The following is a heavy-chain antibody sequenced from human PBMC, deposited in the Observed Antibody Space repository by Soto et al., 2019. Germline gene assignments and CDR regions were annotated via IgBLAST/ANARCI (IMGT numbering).Heavy chain of an antibody. V-gene: IGHV1-8*02. Sequence: ASVKVSCKASGYDFTAYDINWVRQASGQGLEWMGWMNPINGATGSARRFQGRVSMTRNTATGTAYLELTSLRSDDSAVYYCGRGPSPRAPAAGTPYYYDMDVWGQGTTVTVSS. CDR1: GYDFTAYD. CDR2: MNPINGAT. D-gene: IGHD6-13*01. J-gene: IGHJ6*02. CDR3: GRGPSPRAPAAGTPYYYDMDV.